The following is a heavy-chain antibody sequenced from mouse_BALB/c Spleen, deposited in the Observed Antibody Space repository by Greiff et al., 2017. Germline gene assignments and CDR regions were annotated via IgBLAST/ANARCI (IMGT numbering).Heavy chain of an antibody. CDR3: ARLMGGNYPYYAMDY. V-gene: IGHV5-12-2*01. D-gene: IGHD2-1*01. J-gene: IGHJ4*01. CDR1: GFTFSSYT. CDR2: ISNGGGST. Sequence: EVKLVESGGGLVQPGGSLKLSCAASGFTFSSYTMSWVRQTPEKRLEWVAYISNGGGSTYYPDTVKGRFTISRDNAKNTLYLQMSSLKSEDTAMYYCARLMGGNYPYYAMDYWGQGTSVTVSS.